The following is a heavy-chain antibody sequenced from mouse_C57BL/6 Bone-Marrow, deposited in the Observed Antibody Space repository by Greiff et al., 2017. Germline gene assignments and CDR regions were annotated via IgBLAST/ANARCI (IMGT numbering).Heavy chain of an antibody. J-gene: IGHJ4*01. V-gene: IGHV7-1*01. D-gene: IGHD1-1*01. CDR1: GFTFSDFY. Sequence: EVKLMESGGGLVQSGRSLRLSCATSGFTFSDFYMEWVRQAPGKGLEWIATSRNKANDYTTEYGASVKGRFIVSSDTSQSILYLQMNALRAEDTAIYYCARDPITTVLGPYAMDYWGQGTSVTVSS. CDR3: ARDPITTVLGPYAMDY. CDR2: SRNKANDYTT.